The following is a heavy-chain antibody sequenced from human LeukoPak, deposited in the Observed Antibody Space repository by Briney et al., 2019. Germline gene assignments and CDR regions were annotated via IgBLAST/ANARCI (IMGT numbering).Heavy chain of an antibody. CDR1: GFTFSNYG. Sequence: PGGSLRLSCTASGFTFSNYGMHWVRQAPGKGLEWVAFIKYDGNYEYYADSVKGRFTISRDKSKNVLYLQMNSLIPEDTAVYYCAKDPCSGGSCYSWYYYYYMDVWGKGTTVTVSS. CDR2: IKYDGNYE. J-gene: IGHJ6*03. D-gene: IGHD2-15*01. V-gene: IGHV3-30*02. CDR3: AKDPCSGGSCYSWYYYYYMDV.